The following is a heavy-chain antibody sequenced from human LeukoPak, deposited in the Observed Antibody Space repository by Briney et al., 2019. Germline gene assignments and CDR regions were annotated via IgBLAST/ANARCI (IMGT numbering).Heavy chain of an antibody. CDR3: AREGRENIAIGAD. D-gene: IGHD3-16*02. Sequence: SETLSLTCTVSGYSISSGYYWGWFRQTPGRGLEWIASISHSGSPYYNPSLKSRVTISEDLSRNVFSLTLNSVTAADAAVYYCAREGRENIAIGADWGQGALVTVSS. CDR1: GYSISSGYY. J-gene: IGHJ4*02. V-gene: IGHV4-38-2*02. CDR2: ISHSGSP.